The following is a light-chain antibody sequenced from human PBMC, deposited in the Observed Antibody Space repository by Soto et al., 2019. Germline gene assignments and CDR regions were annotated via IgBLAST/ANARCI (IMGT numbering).Light chain of an antibody. CDR3: SSKRTTASIV. CDR1: SSDVGSYNL. Sequence: QSVLTQPASVSGSPGQSITISCTGTSSDVGSYNLVSWYQQHPGKAPKLMIYEGSKRPSGVSNRFSGSKSGNTASLTISGLQAADEADYYCSSKRTTASIVFGTGTKVTVL. J-gene: IGLJ1*01. CDR2: EGS. V-gene: IGLV2-14*02.